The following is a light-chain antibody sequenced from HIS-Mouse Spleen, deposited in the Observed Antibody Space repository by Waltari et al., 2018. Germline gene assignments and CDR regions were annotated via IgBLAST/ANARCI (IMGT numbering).Light chain of an antibody. CDR2: RNN. CDR1: SSNIGSNY. CDR3: AAWDDSLSGWV. Sequence: QSVLTQPPSASGTPGPRVTLSCSGSSSNIGSNYVSWYQQPPGTAPKLLISRNNRRPSGVPDRFSGSKSGTSASLAISGLRSEDEADYYCAAWDDSLSGWVFGGGTKLTVL. V-gene: IGLV1-47*01. J-gene: IGLJ3*02.